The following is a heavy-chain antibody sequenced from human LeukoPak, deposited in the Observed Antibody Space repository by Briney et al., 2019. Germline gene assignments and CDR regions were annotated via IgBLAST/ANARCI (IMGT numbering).Heavy chain of an antibody. D-gene: IGHD3-10*01. CDR3: ARDSGVGYYGSGSNTWFDP. CDR1: GFTFSRYA. CDR2: IPYDGDNT. Sequence: GGSLRLSCAASGFTFSRYAMYWVRQAPGKGLEWVAFIPYDGDNTYYADSVKGRFTISRDNSKNTLYLQMNSLSAEDTAVYYCARDSGVGYYGSGSNTWFDPWGQGTLVTVSS. J-gene: IGHJ5*02. V-gene: IGHV3-30-3*01.